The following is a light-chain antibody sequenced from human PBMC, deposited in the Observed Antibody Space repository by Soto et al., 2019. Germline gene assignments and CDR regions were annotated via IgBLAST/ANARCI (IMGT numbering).Light chain of an antibody. J-gene: IGLJ3*02. CDR2: SNN. V-gene: IGLV1-47*02. CDR1: SSNIGSNS. Sequence: QAVVTQPPSASGTPGQRVTISCSGSSSNIGSNSVYWYQQLPGTAPKLLINSNNQRPSGVPDRFSGSKSGTSASLAISGLRSEDEADYYCAAWDDSLSGTVFGGGTKLTVL. CDR3: AAWDDSLSGTV.